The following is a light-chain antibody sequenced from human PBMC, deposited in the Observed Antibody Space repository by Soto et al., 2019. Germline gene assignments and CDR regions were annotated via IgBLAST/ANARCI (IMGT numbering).Light chain of an antibody. V-gene: IGLV3-21*04. J-gene: IGLJ2*01. CDR3: QVWDSSSDHHV. CDR1: NIGSKS. Sequence: SYELTQPPSASVAPGKTARITWGGTNIGSKSGHWYQQKPGQAPVLVIYYDSDRPSGIPERFSGSNSGNTATLTISRVEAGDEADYYCQVWDSSSDHHVFGGGTKLTVL. CDR2: YDS.